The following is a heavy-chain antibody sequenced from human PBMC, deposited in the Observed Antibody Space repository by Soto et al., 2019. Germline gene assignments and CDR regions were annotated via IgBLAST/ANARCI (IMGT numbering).Heavy chain of an antibody. D-gene: IGHD7-27*01. CDR1: GGSIRSSSYY. J-gene: IGHJ4*02. CDR3: ARQGPHGANWVRYFDS. Sequence: FEILPLTWTVSGGSIRSSSYYRGWIRQPPGKGLEWIGSIYYSGSTYYNPSLKSRVTISVDTSKNQFSLKLSSVTAADTAVYYCARQGPHGANWVRYFDSWGQGTLVTVSS. CDR2: IYYSGST. V-gene: IGHV4-39*01.